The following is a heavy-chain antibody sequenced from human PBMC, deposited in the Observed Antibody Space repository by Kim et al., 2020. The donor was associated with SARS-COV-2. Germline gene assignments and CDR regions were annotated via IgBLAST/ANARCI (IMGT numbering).Heavy chain of an antibody. Sequence: SETLSLTCSLYDGFFSNYYWTWIRQSPGKGLEWSGEIRDDKETKYNPSLKSRVTISLDTPKNQFSLKLRSVTVADTAGYYCARDCAAGSHFDLWGGAALV. J-gene: IGHJ2*01. CDR2: IRDDKET. CDR3: ARDCAAGSHFDL. V-gene: IGHV4-34*01. CDR1: DGFFSNYY. D-gene: IGHD3-10*01.